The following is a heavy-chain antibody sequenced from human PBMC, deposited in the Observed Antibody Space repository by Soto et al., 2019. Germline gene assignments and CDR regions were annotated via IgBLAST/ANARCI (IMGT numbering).Heavy chain of an antibody. CDR2: IYSGGST. J-gene: IGHJ6*03. Sequence: GGSLRHSCAASGFTVSSNYMSWVRQAPGKGLEWVSVIYSGGSTYYADSVKGRFTISRDNSKNTLYLQMNSLRAEDTAVYYCARGGTDYDFWSGYSRENYYYYYMDVWGKGTTVTVSS. CDR3: ARGGTDYDFWSGYSRENYYYYYMDV. CDR1: GFTVSSNY. V-gene: IGHV3-66*01. D-gene: IGHD3-3*01.